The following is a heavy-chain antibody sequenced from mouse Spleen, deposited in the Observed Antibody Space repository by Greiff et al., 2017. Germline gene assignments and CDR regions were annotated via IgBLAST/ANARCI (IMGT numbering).Heavy chain of an antibody. CDR3: ARHGETYFDY. Sequence: EVHLVESGGGLVKPGGSLKLSCAASGFTFSSYAMSWVRQTPEKRLEWVATISSGGSYTYYPDSVKGRFTISRDNAKNTLYLQMSSLRSEDTAMYYCARHGETYFDYWGQGTTLTVSS. V-gene: IGHV5-9-3*01. CDR1: GFTFSSYA. CDR2: ISSGGSYT. J-gene: IGHJ2*01.